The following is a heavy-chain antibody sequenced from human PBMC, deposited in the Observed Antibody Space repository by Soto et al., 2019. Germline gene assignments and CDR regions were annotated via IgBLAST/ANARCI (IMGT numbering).Heavy chain of an antibody. D-gene: IGHD3-3*01. Sequence: PSETLSLTCAVYCGSFSGYYWSWIRQPPGKGLEWIGEINHSGSTNYNPSLKSRVTISVDTSKNQFSLKLSSVTAADTAVYYCASTPYYDFWSGTRYNWFDPWGQGTLVTVSS. CDR2: INHSGST. CDR3: ASTPYYDFWSGTRYNWFDP. J-gene: IGHJ5*02. V-gene: IGHV4-34*01. CDR1: CGSFSGYY.